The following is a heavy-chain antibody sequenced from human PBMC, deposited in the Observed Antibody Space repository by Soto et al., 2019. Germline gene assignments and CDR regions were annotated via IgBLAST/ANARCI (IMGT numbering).Heavy chain of an antibody. Sequence: SETLSLTCTVSGGSITDYSWVWIRQPAGKGLEWIGRIFSSGSANYNPSLKGRITMSLDTSKNQFSLKLNSATATNTAVYFCARDQGVVVTADNWFDPWGQGILVTVSS. CDR1: GGSITDYS. J-gene: IGHJ5*02. V-gene: IGHV4-4*07. CDR3: ARDQGVVVTADNWFDP. CDR2: IFSSGSA. D-gene: IGHD2-21*02.